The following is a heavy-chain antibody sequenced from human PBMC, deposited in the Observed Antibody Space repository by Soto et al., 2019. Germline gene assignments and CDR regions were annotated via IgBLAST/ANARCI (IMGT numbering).Heavy chain of an antibody. CDR2: INHSGST. Sequence: SETLSLTCAVYGGSFSGYYWSWIRQPPGKGLEWIGEINHSGSTNYNPSLKSRVTISVDTSKNQFSLKLSSVTAADTAAYYCARAMITFGGVIPYRTDYWGQGTLVTVSS. CDR1: GGSFSGYY. D-gene: IGHD3-16*02. V-gene: IGHV4-34*01. J-gene: IGHJ4*02. CDR3: ARAMITFGGVIPYRTDY.